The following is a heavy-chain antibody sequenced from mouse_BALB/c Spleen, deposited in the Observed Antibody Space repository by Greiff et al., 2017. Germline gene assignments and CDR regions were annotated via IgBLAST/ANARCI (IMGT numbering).Heavy chain of an antibody. V-gene: IGHV5-6-5*01. CDR1: GFTFSSYA. Sequence: EVHLVESGGGLVKPGGSLKLSCAASGFTFSSYAMSWVRQTPEKRLEWVASISSGGSTYYPDSVKGGCTISRDNSRNILYLQMSSLRSEDTAMYYCARGIYYDYDGFAYWGQGTLVTVSA. D-gene: IGHD2-4*01. CDR2: ISSGGST. CDR3: ARGIYYDYDGFAY. J-gene: IGHJ3*01.